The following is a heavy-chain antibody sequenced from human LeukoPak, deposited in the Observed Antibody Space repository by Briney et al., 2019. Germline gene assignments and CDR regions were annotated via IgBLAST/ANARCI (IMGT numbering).Heavy chain of an antibody. Sequence: GGSLRLSCAVSGFTFSSYTMNWVRQAPGKGLEWVSSITSSSSYIYYVDSVKGRFTISRDNAKNSLYLQMNSLRAEGTAVYYCARVSGYYNWFDPWGQGTLVTVSS. CDR2: ITSSSSYI. V-gene: IGHV3-21*01. CDR3: ARVSGYYNWFDP. J-gene: IGHJ5*02. D-gene: IGHD3-3*01. CDR1: GFTFSSYT.